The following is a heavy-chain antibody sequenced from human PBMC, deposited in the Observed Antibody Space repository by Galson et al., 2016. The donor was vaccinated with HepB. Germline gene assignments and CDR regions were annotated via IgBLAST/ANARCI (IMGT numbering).Heavy chain of an antibody. CDR3: ARGTLGTTATMAFDY. Sequence: SETLSLTCAVSGASISSDYWWSWVRQSPEKGFEWLGEIYQTGTANYNPSFTRRATMSVDTSKNQISLRLDSVTAADTAGYYCARGTLGTTATMAFDYWGQGALVSVSS. D-gene: IGHD1-26*01. CDR2: IYQTGTA. CDR1: GASISSDYW. V-gene: IGHV4-4*02. J-gene: IGHJ4*02.